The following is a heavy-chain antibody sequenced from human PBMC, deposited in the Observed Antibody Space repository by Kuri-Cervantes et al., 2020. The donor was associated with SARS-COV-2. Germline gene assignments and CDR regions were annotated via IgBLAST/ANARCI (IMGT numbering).Heavy chain of an antibody. CDR1: AFTFGSYS. CDR2: VSSSSSTI. CDR3: ARVCAIFGVVTTALDL. V-gene: IGHV3-48*01. D-gene: IGHD3-3*01. Sequence: GGSLRLYCAASAFTFGSYSMNWVRQAPGEWLEWVSYVSSSSSTIYYADSVKGRFTISRDNAKNSLYLQMISLGAEDTAVYYGARVCAIFGVVTTALDLWGRGTLVTVSS. J-gene: IGHJ2*01.